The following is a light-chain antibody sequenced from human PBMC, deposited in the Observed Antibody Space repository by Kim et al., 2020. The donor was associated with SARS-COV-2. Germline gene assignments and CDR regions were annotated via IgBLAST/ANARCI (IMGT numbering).Light chain of an antibody. V-gene: IGLV3-1*01. CDR1: KLGDKY. Sequence: SYELTQPPSVSVSPGQTASITCSGDKLGDKYACWYQQKPGQSPVLVIYQDNKRPSGIPERFSGSNSGNTATLTISGTQARDEADYYCQAWDSSTVVFGGGTQLTFL. J-gene: IGLJ2*01. CDR2: QDN. CDR3: QAWDSSTVV.